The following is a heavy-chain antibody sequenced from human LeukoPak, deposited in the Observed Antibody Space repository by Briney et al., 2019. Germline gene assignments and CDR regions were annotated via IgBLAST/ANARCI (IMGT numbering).Heavy chain of an antibody. J-gene: IGHJ4*02. CDR1: GGSISSYY. V-gene: IGHV4-59*01. D-gene: IGHD3-22*01. CDR3: ARERWDSSGLDY. Sequence: KTSETLSLTCTVSGGSISSYYWSWIRQPPGKGLEWIGNIYFSGSTNYNPSLKSRVTISVDTSKNQFSLKLSSVTAADTAVYYCARERWDSSGLDYWGQGTLVTVSS. CDR2: IYFSGST.